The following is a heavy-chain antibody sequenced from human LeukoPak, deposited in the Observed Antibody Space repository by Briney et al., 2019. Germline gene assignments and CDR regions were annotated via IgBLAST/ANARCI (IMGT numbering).Heavy chain of an antibody. CDR2: INHSGST. V-gene: IGHV4-34*01. CDR1: GGSFSGYY. Sequence: SETLSLTCAVYGGSFSGYYWSWIRQPPGKGLEWIGEINHSGSTNYNPSLKSRVTISVDTSKNQSSLKLSSVTAADTAVYYCASLPVVPAAMRKYFQHWGQGTLVTVSS. CDR3: ASLPVVPAAMRKYFQH. J-gene: IGHJ1*01. D-gene: IGHD2-2*01.